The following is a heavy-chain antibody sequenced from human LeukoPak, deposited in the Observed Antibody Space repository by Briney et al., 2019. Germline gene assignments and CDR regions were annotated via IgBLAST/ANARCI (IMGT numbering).Heavy chain of an antibody. V-gene: IGHV1-18*01. Sequence: ASVKVSCKASGYTFTSYGISWVRQAPGQGLEWMGWISAYNGNTNYAQKLQGRVTVTTDTPTSTAYMELRSLRSDDTAVYYCAREGNVWSAGNFDYWGQGTLVTVSS. CDR1: GYTFTSYG. J-gene: IGHJ4*02. CDR2: ISAYNGNT. D-gene: IGHD3-10*01. CDR3: AREGNVWSAGNFDY.